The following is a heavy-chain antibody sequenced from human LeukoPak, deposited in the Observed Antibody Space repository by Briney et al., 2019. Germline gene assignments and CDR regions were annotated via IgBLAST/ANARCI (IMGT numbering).Heavy chain of an antibody. J-gene: IGHJ4*02. V-gene: IGHV1-46*01. CDR2: INPSGGST. CDR3: ARVSDRYYYDSSGYSDY. Sequence: ASVKVSCKASGYTFTSYYMHWVRQAPGQGLEWMGIINPSGGSTSYAQKFQGRVTMTRGTSTSTVYMELSSLRSEDTAVYYCARVSDRYYYDSSGYSDYWGQGTLVTVSS. CDR1: GYTFTSYY. D-gene: IGHD3-22*01.